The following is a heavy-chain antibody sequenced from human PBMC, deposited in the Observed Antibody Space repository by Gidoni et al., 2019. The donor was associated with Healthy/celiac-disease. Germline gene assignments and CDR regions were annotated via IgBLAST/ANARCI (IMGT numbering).Heavy chain of an antibody. Sequence: QVQLQPWGAGLLKPSETLSLTCAVYGGSFSGYYWSWIRQPPGKGLEWIGEINHSGSTNYNPSLKSRVTISVDTSKNQFSLKLSSVTAADTAVYYCAREGVYCSSTSCYALRGLHYYMDVWGKGTTVTVSS. CDR3: AREGVYCSSTSCYALRGLHYYMDV. CDR2: INHSGST. D-gene: IGHD2-2*01. V-gene: IGHV4-34*01. J-gene: IGHJ6*03. CDR1: GGSFSGYY.